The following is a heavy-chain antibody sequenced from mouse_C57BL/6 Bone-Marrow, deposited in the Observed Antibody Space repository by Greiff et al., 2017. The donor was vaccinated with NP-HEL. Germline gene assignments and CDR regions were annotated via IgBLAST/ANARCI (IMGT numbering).Heavy chain of an antibody. CDR2: IDPETGGT. Sequence: QVQLQQSGAELARPGASVTLSCKASGYTFTDYEMHWVKQTPVHGLEWIGAIDPETGGTAYNQKFKGKAILTADKSSSTAYMELRSLTSEDSAVYYCTREVTTVVAKGYYAMDYWGQGTSVTVSS. CDR1: GYTFTDYE. CDR3: TREVTTVVAKGYYAMDY. V-gene: IGHV1-15*01. D-gene: IGHD1-1*01. J-gene: IGHJ4*01.